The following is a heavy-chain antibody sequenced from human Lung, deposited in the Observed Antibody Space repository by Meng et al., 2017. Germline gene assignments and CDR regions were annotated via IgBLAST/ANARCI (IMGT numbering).Heavy chain of an antibody. CDR3: ARGTPGRSYCDY. Sequence: HVQLLQSGAEVKQPGAALKVSCNACDYTFTGYVVCWVRQAPGQGLEWMAWLGTHPGDTSFAPKFLGRVTVTADTATATAYMELRSLRSDDTAVYYCARGTPGRSYCDYWGLGTLVTVSS. CDR2: LGTHPGDT. J-gene: IGHJ4*02. V-gene: IGHV1-18*01. CDR1: DYTFTGYV. D-gene: IGHD3-10*01.